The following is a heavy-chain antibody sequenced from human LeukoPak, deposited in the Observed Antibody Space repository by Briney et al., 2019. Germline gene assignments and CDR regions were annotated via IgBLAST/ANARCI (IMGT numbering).Heavy chain of an antibody. CDR3: ARDRGWLQLVFDN. V-gene: IGHV1-3*01. J-gene: IGHJ4*02. Sequence: ASVKVSCKASGYTFTSYAMHWVRQAPGQRLEWMGWINAGNGNTKYLQNFQGRVTITRDTSASTAYMEVTSLRSEDTAVYYCARDRGWLQLVFDNWGQGTLVTVSS. D-gene: IGHD5-24*01. CDR1: GYTFTSYA. CDR2: INAGNGNT.